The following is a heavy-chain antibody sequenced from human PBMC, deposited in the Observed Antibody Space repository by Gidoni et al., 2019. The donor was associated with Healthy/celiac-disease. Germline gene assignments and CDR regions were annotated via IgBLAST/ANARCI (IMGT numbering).Heavy chain of an antibody. D-gene: IGHD2-2*01. J-gene: IGHJ4*02. V-gene: IGHV4-30-2*01. CDR2: IYHSGST. CDR1: VGSISSGGYS. CDR3: ARGEYCSSTSCYFYFDY. Sequence: QLQLQASGSGLVKPSQNLSLTCAVSVGSISSGGYSWSWIRQPPGKGLEWIGYIYHSGSTYYNPSLKSRVTISVDRSKNQFSLKLSSVTAADTAVYYCARGEYCSSTSCYFYFDYWGQGTLVTVSS.